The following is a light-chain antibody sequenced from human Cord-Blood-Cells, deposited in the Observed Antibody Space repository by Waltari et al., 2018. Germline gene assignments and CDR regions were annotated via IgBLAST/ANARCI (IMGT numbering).Light chain of an antibody. Sequence: DIQMTQYPSSLSASVGASVTITCRASQSISSYLNWYQQKPGKAPTLLIYAASSLQSGVPSRFSGSGSGTTYTLTIISLQPEDFATYYCQQSYSTPWTFGQGTKVEIK. V-gene: IGKV1-39*01. CDR3: QQSYSTPWT. J-gene: IGKJ1*01. CDR2: AAS. CDR1: QSISSY.